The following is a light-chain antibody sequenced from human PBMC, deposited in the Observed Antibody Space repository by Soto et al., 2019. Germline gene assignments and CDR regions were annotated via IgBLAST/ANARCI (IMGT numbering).Light chain of an antibody. V-gene: IGKV3D-15*01. CDR2: LTS. CDR1: RTIAGN. J-gene: IGKJ1*01. CDR3: QQYFTSPWT. Sequence: EVVMTQSPGTLSASPGERATLSCRASRTIAGNVAWYQQKPGQAPRLLIFLTSTRAIGVSDRFSGGGSGTEFTLTISSLQAEDVAVYYCQQYFTSPWTFGQGTKVEI.